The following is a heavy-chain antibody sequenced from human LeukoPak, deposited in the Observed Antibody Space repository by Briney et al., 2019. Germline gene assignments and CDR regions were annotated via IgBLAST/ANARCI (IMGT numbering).Heavy chain of an antibody. D-gene: IGHD1-1*01. CDR3: ARRGTGHGMDV. CDR1: GFTFNNYW. V-gene: IGHV3-74*01. Sequence: GGSLRLSCAASGFTFNNYWIHWVRQVPGKGLVWVSRINNDGGSASYVDSVKGRFTISRDNAKNTLFLQMNSLRAEDTAVYYCARRGTGHGMDVWGQGTTVIVSS. CDR2: INNDGGSA. J-gene: IGHJ6*02.